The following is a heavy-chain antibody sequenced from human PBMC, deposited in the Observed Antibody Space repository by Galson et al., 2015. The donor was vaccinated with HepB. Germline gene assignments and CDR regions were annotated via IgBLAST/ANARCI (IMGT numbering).Heavy chain of an antibody. CDR2: ISSSSSYT. CDR1: GFTFSDYY. D-gene: IGHD3-9*01. Sequence: SLRLSCAASGFTFSDYYMSWIRQAPGKGLEWVSYISSSSSYTNYADSVKGRFTISRDNAKNSLYLQMNSLRAEDTAVYYCARNSEHKLRYFDWLPGGYYYYYGMDVWGQGTTVTVSS. J-gene: IGHJ6*02. V-gene: IGHV3-11*06. CDR3: ARNSEHKLRYFDWLPGGYYYYYGMDV.